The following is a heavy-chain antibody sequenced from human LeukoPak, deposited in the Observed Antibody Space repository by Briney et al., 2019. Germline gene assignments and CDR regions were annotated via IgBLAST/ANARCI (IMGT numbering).Heavy chain of an antibody. CDR3: ATEGSRYCSGGSCYP. CDR2: FDPEDGET. CDR1: GYTLTELS. J-gene: IGHJ5*02. Sequence: ASVTVSCKVSGYTLTELSMHWVRQAPGKGLEWMGGFDPEDGETIYAQKFQGRVTMTEDTSTDTAYMELSSLRSEDTAVYYCATEGSRYCSGGSCYPWGQGTLVTVSS. V-gene: IGHV1-24*01. D-gene: IGHD2-15*01.